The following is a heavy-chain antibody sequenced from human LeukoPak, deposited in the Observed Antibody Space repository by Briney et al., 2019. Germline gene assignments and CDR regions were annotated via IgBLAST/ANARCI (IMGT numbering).Heavy chain of an antibody. CDR2: ISSSGSTI. V-gene: IGHV3-48*03. J-gene: IGHJ5*02. CDR3: ARSRRNYGSGSYNRPFDP. D-gene: IGHD3-10*01. Sequence: GGSLRLSCAASGFTFSSYEMNWVRQAPGKGLEWVSYISSSGSTIYYADSVKGRFTISRDNAKNSLYLQMNSLRAEDTAVYYCARSRRNYGSGSYNRPFDPWGQGTLVTVSS. CDR1: GFTFSSYE.